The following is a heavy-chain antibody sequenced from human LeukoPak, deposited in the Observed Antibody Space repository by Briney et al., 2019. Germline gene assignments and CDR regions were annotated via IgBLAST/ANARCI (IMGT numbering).Heavy chain of an antibody. CDR3: ARWRYGADDAFDI. CDR2: IYYGAST. V-gene: IGHV4-39*01. CDR1: GGSISSSSYN. D-gene: IGHD4-17*01. Sequence: PSETLSLTCTVSGGSISSSSYNWSWNRPPPGQGLEWIVSIYYGASTYSNSPLNSRATISDNTTKNQLSLMLSSVAADTTAVYYGARWRYGADDAFDIWGQGTMVNVSS. J-gene: IGHJ3*02.